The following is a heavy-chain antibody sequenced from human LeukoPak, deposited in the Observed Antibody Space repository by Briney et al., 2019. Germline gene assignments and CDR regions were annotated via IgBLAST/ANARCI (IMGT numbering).Heavy chain of an antibody. Sequence: GGSLRLSCAASGFTFSSYGMHWVRQAPGKGLEWVAFIRYDGSNKYYADSVKGRFTISRDNSKNTLYLQMNSLRAEDTAVYYCAKDRMEYSSSPDYWGQGTLVTVSS. J-gene: IGHJ4*02. CDR1: GFTFSSYG. D-gene: IGHD6-6*01. CDR2: IRYDGSNK. CDR3: AKDRMEYSSSPDY. V-gene: IGHV3-30*02.